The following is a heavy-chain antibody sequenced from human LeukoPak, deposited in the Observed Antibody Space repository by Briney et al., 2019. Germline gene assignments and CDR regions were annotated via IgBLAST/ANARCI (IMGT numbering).Heavy chain of an antibody. CDR3: AKDDDSSGYYPDY. D-gene: IGHD3-22*01. CDR1: GFTFSRYG. J-gene: IGHJ4*02. Sequence: GGSLRLSCAASGFTFSRYGMHWVRQAPGKGLEWVAVIWYDGSNKYYADSVKGRFTISRDNSKNTLYLQMNSLRAEDTAVYYCAKDDDSSGYYPDYWGQGTLVTVSS. V-gene: IGHV3-33*06. CDR2: IWYDGSNK.